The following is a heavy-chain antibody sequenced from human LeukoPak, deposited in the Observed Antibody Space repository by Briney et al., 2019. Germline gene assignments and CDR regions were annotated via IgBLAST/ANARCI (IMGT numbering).Heavy chain of an antibody. Sequence: SETLSLTCTVSGGSISSYYWSWIRQPAGKGLEWIGRIYTSGSTNYNPSLKSRVTMSVDTSKSQFSLKLSSVTAADTAVYYCAKYSSSTDYYYYMDVWGKGTTVTVSS. CDR3: AKYSSSTDYYYYMDV. V-gene: IGHV4-4*07. D-gene: IGHD6-13*01. CDR1: GGSISSYY. CDR2: IYTSGST. J-gene: IGHJ6*03.